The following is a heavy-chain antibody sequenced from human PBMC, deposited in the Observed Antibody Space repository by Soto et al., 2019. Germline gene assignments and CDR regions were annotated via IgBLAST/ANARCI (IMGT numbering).Heavy chain of an antibody. D-gene: IGHD3-10*01. CDR2: IKSKTDGGTT. J-gene: IGHJ4*02. CDR3: TTDRQWFGEFKWDY. V-gene: IGHV3-15*07. CDR1: GFTFSNAW. Sequence: GGSLRLSCAASGFTFSNAWMNWVRQAPGKGLEWVGRIKSKTDGGTTDYAAPVKGRFTISRDDSKNTLYLQMNSLKTEDTAVYYCTTDRQWFGEFKWDYWGQGTLVTVSS.